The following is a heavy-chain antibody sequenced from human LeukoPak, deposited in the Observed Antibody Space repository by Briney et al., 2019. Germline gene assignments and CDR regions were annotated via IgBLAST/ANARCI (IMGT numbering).Heavy chain of an antibody. CDR3: ASEEGDSSGWYD. D-gene: IGHD6-19*01. V-gene: IGHV3-7*01. J-gene: IGHJ4*02. CDR2: IKPDGSKE. Sequence: GSLRLSCAASGFTFSNHWMTWVRQAPGKGLEWVANIKPDGSKENYVESVKGRFTISRDNAKNSLYLQMNSLRAEDTAVYYCASEEGDSSGWYDWGQGTLVTVSS. CDR1: GFTFSNHW.